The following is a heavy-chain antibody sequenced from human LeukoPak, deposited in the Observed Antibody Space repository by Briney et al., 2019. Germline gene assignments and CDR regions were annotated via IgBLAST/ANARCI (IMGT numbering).Heavy chain of an antibody. J-gene: IGHJ6*03. CDR3: ATSPSSWYWGYYYYYMDV. CDR2: ISSSGSTI. Sequence: PGGSLRLSCAASGFTFSSYTMNWVRQAPGKGLEWVSYISSSGSTIYYADSVKGRFTISRDNAKNSLYLQMNSLRAEDTAVYYCATSPSSWYWGYYYYYMDVWGKGTTVTISS. CDR1: GFTFSSYT. D-gene: IGHD6-13*01. V-gene: IGHV3-48*03.